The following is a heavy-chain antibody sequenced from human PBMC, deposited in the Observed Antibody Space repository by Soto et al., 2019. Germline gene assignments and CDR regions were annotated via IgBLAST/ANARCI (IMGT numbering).Heavy chain of an antibody. CDR3: AKGVGLEDYFFYYVDV. CDR2: ISGSGDSI. J-gene: IGHJ6*03. V-gene: IGHV3-23*01. CDR1: GITFSGYA. D-gene: IGHD1-26*01. Sequence: EVRVLESGGDLVQPGGSLRLSCVASGITFSGYAMSWVRQPPGKGLEWVSTISGSGDSIYYADSVKGRFTFSRDNSKNTLYLQMNSLRDVDTAIYYCAKGVGLEDYFFYYVDVWGKGTTVTVSS.